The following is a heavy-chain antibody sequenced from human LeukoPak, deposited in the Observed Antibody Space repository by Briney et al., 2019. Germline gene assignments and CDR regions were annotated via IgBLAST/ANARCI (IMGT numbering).Heavy chain of an antibody. V-gene: IGHV5-51*01. CDR3: ARLPLRFRGPNYYDSSGYFDY. CDR2: IYPGDSDT. J-gene: IGHJ4*02. D-gene: IGHD3-22*01. Sequence: GESLKISCKGSGYTFTNYWIGWVRQMPGKGLEFMGIIYPGDSDTRYSPSFQGQVTISADKSISTAYLQWSSLKASDTAMYYCARLPLRFRGPNYYDSSGYFDYWGQGTLVTVSS. CDR1: GYTFTNYW.